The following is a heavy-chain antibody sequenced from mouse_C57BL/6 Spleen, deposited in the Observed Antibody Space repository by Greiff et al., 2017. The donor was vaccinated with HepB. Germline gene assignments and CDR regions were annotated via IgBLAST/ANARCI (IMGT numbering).Heavy chain of an antibody. CDR2: FYPGSGSI. D-gene: IGHD2-1*01. J-gene: IGHJ3*01. V-gene: IGHV1-62-2*01. Sequence: QVQLKQSGAELVKPGASVKLSCKASGYTFTEYTIHWVKQRSGQGLEWIGWFYPGSGSIKYNEKFKDKATLTADKSSSTVDMELSRLTSEDSAVYFGARHEEGGYGNYGFAYWGQGTLVTVSA. CDR3: ARHEEGGYGNYGFAY. CDR1: GYTFTEYT.